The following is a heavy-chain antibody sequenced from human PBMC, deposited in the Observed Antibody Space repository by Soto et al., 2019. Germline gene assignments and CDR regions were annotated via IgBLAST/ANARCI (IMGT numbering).Heavy chain of an antibody. Sequence: QVHLVQSGAEVKKPGASVKVSCKASGYTFTRYGISWVRQAPGQGLEWMGWISTYNGNTNYAQKLQGRVTMTTGTTTSTAYMELRSLRSDDTAVYYCARLEATSRHFDIWGQGTMVTVSS. CDR3: ARLEATSRHFDI. CDR2: ISTYNGNT. CDR1: GYTFTRYG. V-gene: IGHV1-18*01. J-gene: IGHJ3*02.